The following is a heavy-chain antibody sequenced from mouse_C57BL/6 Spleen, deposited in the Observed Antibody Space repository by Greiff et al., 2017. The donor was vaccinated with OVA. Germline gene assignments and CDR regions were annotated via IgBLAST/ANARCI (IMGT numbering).Heavy chain of an antibody. D-gene: IGHD1-1*01. CDR3: ARSYYYGSNWYFDV. J-gene: IGHJ1*03. CDR1: GFTFTDYY. Sequence: DVKLVESGGGLVQPGGSLSLSCAASGFTFTDYYMSWVRQPPGKALEWLGFIRNKANGYTTEYSASVKGRFTISRDNSQSILYLQMNALRAEDSATYYCARSYYYGSNWYFDVWGTGTTVTVSS. CDR2: IRNKANGYTT. V-gene: IGHV7-3*01.